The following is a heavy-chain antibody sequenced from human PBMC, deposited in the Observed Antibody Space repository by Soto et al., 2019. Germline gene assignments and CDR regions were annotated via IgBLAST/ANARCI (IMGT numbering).Heavy chain of an antibody. V-gene: IGHV4-30-2*01. Sequence: SETLSLTCAVSGGSISSGFYSWSWIRQPPGKGLEWIGYIYHSGSTYYNPSLKSRVTISVDRSKNQFSLKLSSVTAADTAVYYCARVGGLGDYFDYWGQGTLVTVSS. J-gene: IGHJ4*02. CDR3: ARVGGLGDYFDY. D-gene: IGHD5-12*01. CDR2: IYHSGST. CDR1: GGSISSGFYS.